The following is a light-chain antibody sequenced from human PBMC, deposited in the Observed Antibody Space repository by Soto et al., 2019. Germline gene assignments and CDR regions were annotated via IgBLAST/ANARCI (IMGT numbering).Light chain of an antibody. CDR1: LSFSSNW. CDR2: GAS. Sequence: ETVLTQSPGTLSLSPGERATLSCRASLSFSSNWFSWFQQRPCRAPRLLIFGASNRAAGTPDRFSGSGFGTDFTLTISRLEPEDFAVYYCQRYDTSSWTFGQGTKVDIK. V-gene: IGKV3-20*01. CDR3: QRYDTSSWT. J-gene: IGKJ1*01.